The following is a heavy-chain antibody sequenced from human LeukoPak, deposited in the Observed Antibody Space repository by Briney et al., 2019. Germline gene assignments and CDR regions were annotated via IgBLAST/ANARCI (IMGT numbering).Heavy chain of an antibody. Sequence: SETLSLTCTVSGGSINSYYWTWIRQPPGKGLEWIGYIYYSGSTSYNPSLRSRVTISVDTSKNQFSLKMSSVTAADTAVYYCARDQYYYDSSGYLTFDYWGQGTLVTVSS. CDR1: GGSINSYY. D-gene: IGHD3-22*01. CDR2: IYYSGST. CDR3: ARDQYYYDSSGYLTFDY. J-gene: IGHJ4*02. V-gene: IGHV4-59*01.